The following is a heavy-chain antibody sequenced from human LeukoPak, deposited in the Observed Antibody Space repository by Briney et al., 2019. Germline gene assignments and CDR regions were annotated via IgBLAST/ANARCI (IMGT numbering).Heavy chain of an antibody. Sequence: GGSLRLSCATSGFTFNSYSMNWVRQAPGKGLEWIAYISRSDINYADSVKDRFTTSRDSAKNSLYLQMNSLRDEDTALYYCARDYGWAFDIWGQGTQVTVSS. J-gene: IGHJ3*02. CDR2: ISRSDI. D-gene: IGHD4-17*01. CDR1: GFTFNSYS. CDR3: ARDYGWAFDI. V-gene: IGHV3-48*02.